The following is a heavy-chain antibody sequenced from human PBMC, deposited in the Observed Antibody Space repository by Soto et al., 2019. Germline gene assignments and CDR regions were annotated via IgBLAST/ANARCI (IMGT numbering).Heavy chain of an antibody. CDR1: GGTFSSYA. CDR2: IIPIFGTA. CDR3: ARCGSSPNWFDP. J-gene: IGHJ5*02. D-gene: IGHD6-6*01. Sequence: GPPVKVSCKASGGTFSSYAISWVRQAPGQGLEWMGGIIPIFGTANYAQKFQGRVTITADESTSTAYMELSSLRSEDTAVYYCARCGSSPNWFDPWGQGTLVTVSS. V-gene: IGHV1-69*13.